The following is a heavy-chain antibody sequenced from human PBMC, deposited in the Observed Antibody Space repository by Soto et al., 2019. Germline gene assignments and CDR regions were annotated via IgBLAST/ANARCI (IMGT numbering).Heavy chain of an antibody. D-gene: IGHD2-2*01. Sequence: LRLSCAASGFTFSSYGMHWVRQAPGKGLEWVAVIWYDGSNKYYADSVKGRFTISRDNSKNTLYLQMNSLRAEDTAVYYCARKVGYCSSTSCPTWFGPWGQGTLGTVSS. CDR3: ARKVGYCSSTSCPTWFGP. V-gene: IGHV3-33*01. CDR2: IWYDGSNK. CDR1: GFTFSSYG. J-gene: IGHJ5*02.